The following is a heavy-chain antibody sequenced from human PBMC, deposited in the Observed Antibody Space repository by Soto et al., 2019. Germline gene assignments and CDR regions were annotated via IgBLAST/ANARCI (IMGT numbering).Heavy chain of an antibody. CDR2: IGTASDT. Sequence: GGSLRLSCAASGFTFSSYDMHWVRQATGKGLEWVSAIGTASDTYYPGSVKGRFTISRENAKNSLYLQMNSLRAEDTAVYYCARDGGSGSYYNSLYYYGMDVWGQGTTVTVSS. D-gene: IGHD3-10*01. J-gene: IGHJ6*02. V-gene: IGHV3-13*01. CDR1: GFTFSSYD. CDR3: ARDGGSGSYYNSLYYYGMDV.